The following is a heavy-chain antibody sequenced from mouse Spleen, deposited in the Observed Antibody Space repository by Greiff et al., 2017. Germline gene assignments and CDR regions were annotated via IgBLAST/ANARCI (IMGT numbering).Heavy chain of an antibody. CDR1: GYTFPSYW. J-gene: IGHJ1*01. CDR3: AIRGGSWYFDV. Sequence: VQLQQPGAELVKPGASVKVSCKASGYTFPSYWMHWVKQRPGQGLEWIGRLHPSDSDTNYNQKFKGKATLTVDKSSSTAYMQLSSLTSEDSAVYYCAIRGGSWYFDVWGAGTTVTVSS. CDR2: LHPSDSDT. D-gene: IGHD1-1*02. V-gene: IGHV1-74*01.